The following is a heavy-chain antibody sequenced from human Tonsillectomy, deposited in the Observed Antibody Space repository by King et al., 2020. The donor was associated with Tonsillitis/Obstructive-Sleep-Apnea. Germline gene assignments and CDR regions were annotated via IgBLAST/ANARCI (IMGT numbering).Heavy chain of an antibody. CDR1: GGSFSGYY. CDR3: AREEVVVVPAARCFYYYMVV. Sequence: VQLQQWGAGLLKPSETLSLTCAVYGGSFSGYYWSWIRQPPGKGLEWIGEINHSGSTNYNPSLKSRVTISVDTSKNQFSLKLSSVTAADTAVYYCAREEVVVVPAARCFYYYMVVWGKGTTVTVSS. V-gene: IGHV4-34*01. J-gene: IGHJ6*03. CDR2: INHSGST. D-gene: IGHD2-2*01.